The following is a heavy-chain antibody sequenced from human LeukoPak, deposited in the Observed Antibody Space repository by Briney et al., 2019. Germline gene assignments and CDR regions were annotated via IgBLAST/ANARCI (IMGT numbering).Heavy chain of an antibody. CDR3: TRRAAALDAFDI. V-gene: IGHV3-74*01. Sequence: GGSLRLSCAASGFTFSSYWMHWVRQAPGKGLVWVSRIKSDGSSTTYADSVKGRFAISRDNAKNTLYLQMNSLRAEDTAVYYCTRRAAALDAFDIWGQGTMVTVSS. D-gene: IGHD6-13*01. J-gene: IGHJ3*02. CDR1: GFTFSSYW. CDR2: IKSDGSST.